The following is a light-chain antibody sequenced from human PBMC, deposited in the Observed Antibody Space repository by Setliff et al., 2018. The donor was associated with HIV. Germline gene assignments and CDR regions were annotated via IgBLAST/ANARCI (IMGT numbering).Light chain of an antibody. CDR1: SSDAGDYNF. CDR2: DVT. V-gene: IGLV2-11*01. CDR3: CSSAGTYTSFFV. Sequence: QSALTQPRSVSGSPGQSVTIACTGTSSDAGDYNFVSWYQLHPGKAPKLIIYDVTKWPSGVPDRFSGSKSANAASLTISGLQAEDEADYYCCSSAGTYTSFFVFGTGTRSPS. J-gene: IGLJ1*01.